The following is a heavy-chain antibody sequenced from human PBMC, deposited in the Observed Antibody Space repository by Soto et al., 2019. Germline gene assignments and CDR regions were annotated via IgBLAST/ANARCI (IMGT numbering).Heavy chain of an antibody. D-gene: IGHD2-21*01. Sequence: QITLKESGPSLLRPTQTLTLTCTYSGFSLSSSGVGGGWVRQPPGKALEWLTFIYWNDYKRTNLSLKTRLTITKETAKNQLVLTMTNRDPADTATYYCARLVFAVITYYFDSWGQGTLVIVSS. V-gene: IGHV2-5*01. CDR2: IYWNDYK. CDR1: GFSLSSSGVG. CDR3: ARLVFAVITYYFDS. J-gene: IGHJ4*02.